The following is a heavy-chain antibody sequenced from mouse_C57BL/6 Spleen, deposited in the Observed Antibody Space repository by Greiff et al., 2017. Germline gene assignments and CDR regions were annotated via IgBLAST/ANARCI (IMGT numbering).Heavy chain of an antibody. Sequence: QVQLKESGPGLVQPSQSLSITCTASGFSLTSYGVHWVRQSPGKGLEWLGVIWSGGSTDYNAAFISRLSISKDNSKSQVFFKMNSLQADDTAIYYCSYGNYDWYFGGWGTGTTVTVAS. CDR2: IWSGGST. CDR3: SYGNYDWYFGG. CDR1: GFSLTSYG. D-gene: IGHD2-1*01. V-gene: IGHV2-2*01. J-gene: IGHJ1*03.